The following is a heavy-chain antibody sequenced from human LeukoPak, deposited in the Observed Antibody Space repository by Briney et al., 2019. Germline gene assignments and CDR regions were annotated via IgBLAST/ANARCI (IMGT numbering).Heavy chain of an antibody. Sequence: GGSLRLSCAASGFTFSRFWMSWVRQAPGKGLEWVANIKQDGSEKYYVDSVKGRFTISRDNAKNSLYLQMNSLRAEDTAIYFCASASPAADYWGQGTLVTVSS. CDR1: GFTFSRFW. CDR3: ASASPAADY. J-gene: IGHJ4*02. V-gene: IGHV3-7*01. D-gene: IGHD2-2*01. CDR2: IKQDGSEK.